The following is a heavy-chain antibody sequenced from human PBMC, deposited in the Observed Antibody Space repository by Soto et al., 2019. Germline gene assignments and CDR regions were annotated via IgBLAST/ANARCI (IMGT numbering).Heavy chain of an antibody. Sequence: QVQLVQSGAEVKKPGASVKVSCKASGYTFTSYDINWVRQATGQGLEWMGWMNPNSGNAGYAQKFQGRVTMTRNTSMRTEDLELSRLRSEDTAVYYCERGVLAAAGTDFDYWGQGPLVTVSS. CDR2: MNPNSGNA. D-gene: IGHD6-13*01. J-gene: IGHJ4*02. CDR3: ERGVLAAAGTDFDY. V-gene: IGHV1-8*01. CDR1: GYTFTSYD.